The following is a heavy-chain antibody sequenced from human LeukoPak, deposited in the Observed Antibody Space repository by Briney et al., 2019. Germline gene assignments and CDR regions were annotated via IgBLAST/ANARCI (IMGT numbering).Heavy chain of an antibody. Sequence: SETLSLTCTVSGGSISSYYWSWIRQPPGKGLEWIGYIYYSGSTNYNPSLKSRVTISVDTSKNQFSLKLSSVTAADTAVYYCARDAGAVAGTAYYFDYWGQGTLVTVSS. V-gene: IGHV4-59*01. D-gene: IGHD6-19*01. J-gene: IGHJ4*02. CDR2: IYYSGST. CDR3: ARDAGAVAGTAYYFDY. CDR1: GGSISSYY.